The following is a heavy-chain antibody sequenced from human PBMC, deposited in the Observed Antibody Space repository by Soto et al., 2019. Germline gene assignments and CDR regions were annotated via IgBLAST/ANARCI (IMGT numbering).Heavy chain of an antibody. CDR1: GFTFSSYA. D-gene: IGHD2-2*01. J-gene: IGHJ4*02. V-gene: IGHV3-64*01. CDR2: ISSNGGST. Sequence: EVQLVESGGGLVQPGGSLRLSCAASGFTFSSYAMHWVRQAPGKGLEYVSAISSNGGSTYYANSVKGRFTISRDNSKNTLYLQMGSLRAEDMAVSYCAREGYCSSTSCYSFDYWGQGTLVTVSS. CDR3: AREGYCSSTSCYSFDY.